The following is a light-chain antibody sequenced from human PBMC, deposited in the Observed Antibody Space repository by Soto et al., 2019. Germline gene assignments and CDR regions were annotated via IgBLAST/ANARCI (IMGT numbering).Light chain of an antibody. CDR3: QQYCSSPRT. CDR1: QSVSTNY. Sequence: EIVLTQSPGTLSLSPGERATLSCRASQSVSTNYLAWYQQKPGQAPWLLIYGAFNRAGGVPDRFSGSVSGTDFTLTISRLEPEDFAVYYCQQYCSSPRTFVQGTTVDI. J-gene: IGKJ1*01. V-gene: IGKV3-20*01. CDR2: GAF.